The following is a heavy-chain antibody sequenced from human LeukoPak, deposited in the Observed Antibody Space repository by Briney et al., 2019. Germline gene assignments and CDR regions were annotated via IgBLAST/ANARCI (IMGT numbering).Heavy chain of an antibody. J-gene: IGHJ4*02. Sequence: GGSLRLSCSASGFTFNRFYLHWVRQAPGKGLVWVSRIDNAGSITTYADSVKGRFTISRDNAENTLYLQMNSLRVEDTAVYYCVRSAFHAGSGNYYDYWGQGTLVTVSS. D-gene: IGHD3-22*01. V-gene: IGHV3-74*03. CDR1: GFTFNRFY. CDR3: VRSAFHAGSGNYYDY. CDR2: IDNAGSIT.